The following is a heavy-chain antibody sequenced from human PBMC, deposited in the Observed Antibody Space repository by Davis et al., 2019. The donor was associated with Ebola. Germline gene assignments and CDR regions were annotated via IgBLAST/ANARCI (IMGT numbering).Heavy chain of an antibody. V-gene: IGHV4-59*12. CDR2: IYYSGST. D-gene: IGHD2-21*01. CDR3: ARATAYCGGDCYPFDY. CDR1: GGSISSYY. J-gene: IGHJ4*02. Sequence: MPGGSLRLSCTVSGGSISSYYWSWIRQPPGKGLEWIGYIYYSGSTNYNPSLKSRVTISVDTSKNQFSLKLSSVTAADTAVYYCARATAYCGGDCYPFDYWGQGTLVTVSS.